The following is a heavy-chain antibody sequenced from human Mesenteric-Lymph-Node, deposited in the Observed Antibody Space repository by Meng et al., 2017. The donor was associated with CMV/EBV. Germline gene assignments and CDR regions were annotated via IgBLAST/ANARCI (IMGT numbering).Heavy chain of an antibody. CDR2: IYYSGSI. J-gene: IGHJ5*02. Sequence: SISSSNWWGWIRQPPGKGLEWIGYIYYSGSIYYNPSLKSRVTMSVDTSKNQFSLKLSSVTAADTAVYYCARGRGTIITMVRGRWFDPWGQGTLVTVSS. CDR1: SISSSNW. D-gene: IGHD3-10*01. V-gene: IGHV4-28*02. CDR3: ARGRGTIITMVRGRWFDP.